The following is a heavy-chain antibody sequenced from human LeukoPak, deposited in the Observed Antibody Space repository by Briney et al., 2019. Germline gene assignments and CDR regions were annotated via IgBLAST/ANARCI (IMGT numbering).Heavy chain of an antibody. D-gene: IGHD4-23*01. Sequence: GGTLRLSCAASGFTFSSYGMSWVRQAPGKGLEWVSSISSSSSYIYYADSVKGRFTISRDNAKNSLYLQMNSLRAEDTAVYYCARDALYGGNSGGLYWGQGTLVTVSS. CDR3: ARDALYGGNSGGLY. J-gene: IGHJ4*02. CDR2: ISSSSSYI. CDR1: GFTFSSYG. V-gene: IGHV3-21*01.